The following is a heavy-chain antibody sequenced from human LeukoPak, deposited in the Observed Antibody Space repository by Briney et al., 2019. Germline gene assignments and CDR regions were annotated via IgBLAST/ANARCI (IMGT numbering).Heavy chain of an antibody. V-gene: IGHV3-23*01. CDR1: GITLSNYG. J-gene: IGHJ4*02. CDR3: ARGRTGDLDY. D-gene: IGHD7-27*01. Sequence: GGSLRLSCAVSGITLSNYGMSWVRQAPGKGLEWVAGISDSGGSTNYADSVKGRFTISRDNPKNTLYLQMNSLRAEDTAVYYCARGRTGDLDYWGQGTLVTVSS. CDR2: ISDSGGST.